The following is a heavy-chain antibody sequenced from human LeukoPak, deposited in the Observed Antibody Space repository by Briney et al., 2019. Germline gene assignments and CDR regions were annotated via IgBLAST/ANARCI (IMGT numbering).Heavy chain of an antibody. CDR3: ARAPTFTRAFDI. D-gene: IGHD3-16*01. V-gene: IGHV4-59*01. CDR2: IYYSGST. CDR1: GGSISSYY. Sequence: SETLSLTCTVSGGSISSYYWSWIRQPPGKGLEWIGYIYYSGSTNYNPSLKSRVTISVDTSKNQFSLKLSSVTAADTAVYYCARAPTFTRAFDIWGQGTMVTVSS. J-gene: IGHJ3*02.